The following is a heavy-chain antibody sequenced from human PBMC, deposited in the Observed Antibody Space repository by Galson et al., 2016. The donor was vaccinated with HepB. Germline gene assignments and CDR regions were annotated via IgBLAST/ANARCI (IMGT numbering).Heavy chain of an antibody. J-gene: IGHJ3*02. Sequence: VKVSCKASGFHFTSYYIHWVRQASGQGPEWMGLINLSGPGTNYAQKFQGRVTMTSDTSASTVHMELNSLTSEDTAVYYCARNFGGLDAFDMWGQGTKVTVSS. V-gene: IGHV1-46*01. D-gene: IGHD1-7*01. CDR2: INLSGPGT. CDR3: ARNFGGLDAFDM. CDR1: GFHFTSYY.